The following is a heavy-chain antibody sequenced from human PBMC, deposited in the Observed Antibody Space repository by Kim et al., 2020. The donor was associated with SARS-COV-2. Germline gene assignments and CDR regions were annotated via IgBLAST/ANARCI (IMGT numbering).Heavy chain of an antibody. CDR2: INAAGVTT. D-gene: IGHD3-10*01. J-gene: IGHJ4*02. Sequence: GGSLRLSCAASGFTFNNFAMNWVRQAPGKGLEWVSSINAAGVTTYYADSVKGRFTISRDNSRNTLYLQMNSLRAEDTAIYYCAKRGMSGVIRAVTDYWGQGTLVTVSS. CDR1: GFTFNNFA. CDR3: AKRGMSGVIRAVTDY. V-gene: IGHV3-23*01.